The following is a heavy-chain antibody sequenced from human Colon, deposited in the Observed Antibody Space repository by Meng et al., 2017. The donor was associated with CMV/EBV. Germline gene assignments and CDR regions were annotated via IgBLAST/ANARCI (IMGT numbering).Heavy chain of an antibody. CDR3: AREHANFYGSAWYNWFDP. CDR1: GGSISSSTYY. J-gene: IGHJ5*02. V-gene: IGHV4-39*07. Sequence: SETLSLTCTVSGGSISSSTYYWGWIRQPPGKGLEWIGSIYYSGSTYYNLSLKSRLSISVDTSNNQFSLKLSSVTAADTAVYYCAREHANFYGSAWYNWFDPWGQGTLVTVSS. D-gene: IGHD3-10*01. CDR2: IYYSGST.